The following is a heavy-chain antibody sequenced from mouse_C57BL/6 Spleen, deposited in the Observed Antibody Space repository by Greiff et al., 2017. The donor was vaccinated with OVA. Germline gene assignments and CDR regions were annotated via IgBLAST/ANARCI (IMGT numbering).Heavy chain of an antibody. CDR1: GYTFTSYW. Sequence: VKLQQPGAELVMPGASVKLSCKASGYTFTSYWMHWVKQRPGQGLEWIGEIDPSDSYTNYNQKFKGKSTLTVDKSSSTAYMQLSSLTSEDSAVYYWARANYYGSSGDYWGQGTTLTVSS. J-gene: IGHJ2*01. CDR3: ARANYYGSSGDY. CDR2: IDPSDSYT. D-gene: IGHD1-1*01. V-gene: IGHV1-69*01.